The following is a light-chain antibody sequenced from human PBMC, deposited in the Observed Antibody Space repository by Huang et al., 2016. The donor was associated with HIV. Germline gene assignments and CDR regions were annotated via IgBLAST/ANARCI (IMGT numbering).Light chain of an antibody. Sequence: EIVMTRSPATLSVSPGERATLSCRASQSVSSNLAWYQQKPGQAPRLLIYGASTRATGIPARLSGSGPGTEFTLTISSLQSEDFAVYYCQQYNNWPWTFGQGTKVEIK. CDR2: GAS. CDR1: QSVSSN. J-gene: IGKJ1*01. V-gene: IGKV3-15*01. CDR3: QQYNNWPWT.